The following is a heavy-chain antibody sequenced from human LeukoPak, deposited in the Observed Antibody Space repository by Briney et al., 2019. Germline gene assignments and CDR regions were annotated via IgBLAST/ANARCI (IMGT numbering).Heavy chain of an antibody. CDR2: IYYSGST. CDR1: GGSLSSYY. V-gene: IGHV4-59*01. D-gene: IGHD2-15*01. J-gene: IGHJ4*02. Sequence: SETLSLTCTVSGGSLSSYYWSWIRQPPGKGLEWIGYIYYSGSTNYNPSLKSRVTISVDTSKNQFSLKLSSVTAADTAVYYCASRYCSGGSCHFDYWGQGTLVTVSS. CDR3: ASRYCSGGSCHFDY.